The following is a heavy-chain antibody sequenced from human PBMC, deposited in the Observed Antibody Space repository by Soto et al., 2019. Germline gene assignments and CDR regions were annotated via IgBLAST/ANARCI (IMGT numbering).Heavy chain of an antibody. D-gene: IGHD1-26*01. CDR2: IYYIGNT. J-gene: IGHJ6*03. Sequence: PSETLSLTCTVSGGSISTRSSYWGWIRQPPGKGLEWIGTIYYIGNTYYNPSLKSRVAISIDSSKTHFSLNLNSVTTADTAVYYFARAELVSGIGYSYRYMDVWGKGTTVTVSS. CDR1: GGSISTRSSY. V-gene: IGHV4-39*02. CDR3: ARAELVSGIGYSYRYMDV.